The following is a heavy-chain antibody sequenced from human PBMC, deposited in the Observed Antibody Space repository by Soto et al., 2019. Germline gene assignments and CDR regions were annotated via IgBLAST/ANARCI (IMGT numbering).Heavy chain of an antibody. Sequence: PSETLSLTCAVSGVSIRKGNYSWSWIRQPPGKGLEWIGFVYHTGSTYYNPSLKSRVTMSVDRSRNQFYLSLRSVTVADTAVYFCASGGLIYDHSGYSLPNWFDPWGQGTLVTVSS. J-gene: IGHJ5*02. CDR2: VYHTGST. CDR3: ASGGLIYDHSGYSLPNWFDP. D-gene: IGHD3-22*01. V-gene: IGHV4-30-2*01. CDR1: GVSIRKGNYS.